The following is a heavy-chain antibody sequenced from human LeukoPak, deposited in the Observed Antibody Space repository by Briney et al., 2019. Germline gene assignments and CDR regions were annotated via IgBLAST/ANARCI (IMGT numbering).Heavy chain of an antibody. V-gene: IGHV4-34*01. CDR1: GGSFSGYY. J-gene: IGHJ4*02. CDR3: ARIAIDLTYYYDSSGYHYFDY. CDR2: INHSGST. D-gene: IGHD3-22*01. Sequence: SETLSLTCAVYGGSFSGYYWSWIRQPPGKGLEWIGEINHSGSTNYNPSLKSRVTISVDTSKNQFSLKLSSVTAADTAVYYCARIAIDLTYYYDSSGYHYFDYWGQGTLVTVTS.